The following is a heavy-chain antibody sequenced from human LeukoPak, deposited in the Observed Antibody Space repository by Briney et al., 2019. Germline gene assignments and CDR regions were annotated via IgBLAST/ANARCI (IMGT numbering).Heavy chain of an antibody. CDR1: GFTFSDYY. CDR3: AREPPRDLHYDFWSGKPGF. V-gene: IGHV3-7*01. D-gene: IGHD3-3*01. Sequence: PGGSLRLSCAASGFTFSDYYMSWIRQAPGKGLEWVANIKQDGSEKYYVDSVKGRFTISRDNAKNSLYLQMNSLRAEDTAVYYCAREPPRDLHYDFWSGKPGFWGQGTLVTVSS. CDR2: IKQDGSEK. J-gene: IGHJ4*02.